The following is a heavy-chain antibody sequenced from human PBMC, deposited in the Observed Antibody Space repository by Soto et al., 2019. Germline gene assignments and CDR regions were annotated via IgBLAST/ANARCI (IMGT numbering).Heavy chain of an antibody. CDR2: INKGGDI. V-gene: IGHV3-11*01. J-gene: IGHJ4*02. Sequence: PGGSLRLSCAASGITLSDFYMTWVRQAPGKGLEWVAYINKGGDIYYAHSVKGRFTISRDNAKNSSFLQMSSLTDEDTAVYYCAKSGDSAGWGIDFWGQGTLVTVSS. CDR1: GITLSDFY. D-gene: IGHD6-19*01. CDR3: AKSGDSAGWGIDF.